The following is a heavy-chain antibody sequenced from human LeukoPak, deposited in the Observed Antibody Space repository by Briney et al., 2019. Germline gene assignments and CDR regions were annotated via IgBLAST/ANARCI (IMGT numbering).Heavy chain of an antibody. J-gene: IGHJ4*01. CDR3: AKAYYDSSGYYNYFDY. CDR2: ISGSGGNT. Sequence: GGSLRLSCAAFGFTFSGYAMSWVREAPGKGLEWVSAISGSGGNTNYAESVKGRFTISRDNSKNTMYLQMNNLRAEDTAIYYCAKAYYDSSGYYNYFDYWGHGTLVTVSS. CDR1: GFTFSGYA. D-gene: IGHD3-22*01. V-gene: IGHV3-23*01.